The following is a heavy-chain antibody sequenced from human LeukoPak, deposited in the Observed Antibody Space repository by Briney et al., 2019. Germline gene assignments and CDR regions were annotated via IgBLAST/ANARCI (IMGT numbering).Heavy chain of an antibody. CDR2: ISGSGGST. CDR1: GFTFSSYA. V-gene: IGHV3-23*01. J-gene: IGHJ4*02. CDR3: ARDPLVPELRYFDRLSPRSYYFDY. D-gene: IGHD3-9*01. Sequence: GGSLRLSRAASGFTFSSYAMSWVSQAPGKGLEWVSAISGSGGSTYYADSVKGRFTISRDNSKNTLYLQMTSPRAEDTAVYYCARDPLVPELRYFDRLSPRSYYFDYWGQGTLVTVSS.